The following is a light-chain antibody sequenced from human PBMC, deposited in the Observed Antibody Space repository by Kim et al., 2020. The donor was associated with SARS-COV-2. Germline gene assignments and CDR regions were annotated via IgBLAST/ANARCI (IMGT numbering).Light chain of an antibody. CDR1: SSDIGGYKY. Sequence: QSALTQPASESGYPGQSITISCTGTSSDIGGYKYVSWYQQHPGKAPKLMIYDVSKRPSGVANRFSGSKSGNTASLTISGLQAGDEADYYCSSYTSSSTYYVFGTVTKVTVL. CDR3: SSYTSSSTYYV. J-gene: IGLJ1*01. CDR2: DVS. V-gene: IGLV2-14*01.